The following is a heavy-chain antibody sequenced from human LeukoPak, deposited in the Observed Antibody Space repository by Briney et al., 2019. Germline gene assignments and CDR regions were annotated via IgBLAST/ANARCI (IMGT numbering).Heavy chain of an antibody. D-gene: IGHD1-26*01. V-gene: IGHV3-74*01. J-gene: IGHJ3*02. CDR3: ARDVGWEQSYDAFDI. Sequence: GGSLRLSCAASGFTFSSYWMHWVRQAPGKGLVWVSRINTDGSSITYTDSMRGRFTISRDNAKNTLYLQMNSLRAEDTAVYYCARDVGWEQSYDAFDIWGQGTMVTVSS. CDR2: INTDGSSI. CDR1: GFTFSSYW.